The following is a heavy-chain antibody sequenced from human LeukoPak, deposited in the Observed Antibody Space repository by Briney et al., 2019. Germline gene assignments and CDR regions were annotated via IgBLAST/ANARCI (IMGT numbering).Heavy chain of an antibody. CDR3: ARDATRWGWEHPHGGIDY. CDR2: IYHSGST. V-gene: IGHV4-30-2*01. CDR1: GGSISSGGYY. Sequence: SETLSLTCTVSGGSISSGGYYWSWIRQPPGKGLEWIGYIYHSGSTYYNPSLKSRVTISVDTSKNQFPLKLTSVTAADTAVYYCARDATRWGWEHPHGGIDYWGQGSLVTVSS. J-gene: IGHJ4*02. D-gene: IGHD1-26*01.